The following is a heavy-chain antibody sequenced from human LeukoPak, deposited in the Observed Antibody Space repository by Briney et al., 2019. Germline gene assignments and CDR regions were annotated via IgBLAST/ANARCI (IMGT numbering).Heavy chain of an antibody. Sequence: SETLSLTCTVSGGSISSSSYYWGWIRQPPGTGLEWIGSIYYSGSTYYNPSLKSRVTISVDTSKNQFSLKLSSVTAADTAVYYCATAEYTSSIYWGQGTLVTVSS. D-gene: IGHD6-6*01. CDR2: IYYSGST. CDR1: GGSISSSSYY. J-gene: IGHJ4*02. CDR3: ATAEYTSSIY. V-gene: IGHV4-39*07.